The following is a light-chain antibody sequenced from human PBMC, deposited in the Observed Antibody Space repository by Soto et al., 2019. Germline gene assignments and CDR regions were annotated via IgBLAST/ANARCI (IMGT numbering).Light chain of an antibody. CDR3: QQYGSSPST. V-gene: IGKV3-20*01. CDR1: QSVSSSY. CDR2: GAS. Sequence: EIVLTQSPGTLSLSPGERATLSCRASQSVSSSYLAWYQQKPGQAPRLLIYGASSRATGIPDRFSGSGSGTDFPLTISRLESEDFAVYYCQQYGSSPSTFGPGTKVDIK. J-gene: IGKJ3*01.